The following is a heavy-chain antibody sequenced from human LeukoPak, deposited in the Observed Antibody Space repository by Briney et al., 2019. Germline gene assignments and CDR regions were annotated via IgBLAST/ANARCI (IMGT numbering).Heavy chain of an antibody. V-gene: IGHV1-2*02. CDR2: INPNSGGT. D-gene: IGHD2-15*01. CDR3: ARDQWSMRAYYYYYYYMDV. CDR1: GYTFTGYY. Sequence: ASVKVSCKASGYTFTGYYMQWVRQAPGQGLGWMGWINPNSGGTNYAQKLQGRVTMTTDTSTSTAYMELRSLRSDDTAVYYCARDQWSMRAYYYYYYYMDVWGKGTTVTVSS. J-gene: IGHJ6*03.